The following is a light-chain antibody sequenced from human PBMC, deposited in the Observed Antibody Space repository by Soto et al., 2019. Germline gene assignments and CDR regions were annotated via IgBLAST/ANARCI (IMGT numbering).Light chain of an antibody. V-gene: IGLV1-40*01. CDR3: QSYDRSLSAWV. CDR1: RSNIGGGYD. Sequence: QSVLTQPPSVSGAPGQTITISCTGSRSNIGGGYDVHWYQQLPGTAPQLLVYGNINRPSRVPDRFSGSKSDTSASLAITGLQAEDEADYYCQSYDRSLSAWVFGGGTKLTVL. CDR2: GNI. J-gene: IGLJ3*02.